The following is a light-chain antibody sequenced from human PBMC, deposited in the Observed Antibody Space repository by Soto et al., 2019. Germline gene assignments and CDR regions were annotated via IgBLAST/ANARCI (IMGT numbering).Light chain of an antibody. V-gene: IGKV3-20*01. Sequence: EIVLTQSPGTLSLSPGERATLSCRASQSISSSYLAWYQKKPGQAPRLLIYGASSRATGIPDRFSGSESGTDFTLTISRLEPEDCAVYYCQQYGGSPPLTFGGGTKVEIK. J-gene: IGKJ4*01. CDR1: QSISSSY. CDR2: GAS. CDR3: QQYGGSPPLT.